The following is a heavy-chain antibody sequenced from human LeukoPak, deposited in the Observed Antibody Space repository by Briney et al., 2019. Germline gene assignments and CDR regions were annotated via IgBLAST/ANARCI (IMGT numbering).Heavy chain of an antibody. V-gene: IGHV1-18*01. CDR1: GYTFTSYA. D-gene: IGHD4-11*01. Sequence: ASVRVSCKASGYTFTSYAITWVRQAPGQGLEWMGWINAHNGNTNYAQRLQGRVTLTTDTSTSTAYMELRSLRFDDTAIYYCARSPKLQTRGDRFDPWGQGTLVTVSS. J-gene: IGHJ5*02. CDR3: ARSPKLQTRGDRFDP. CDR2: INAHNGNT.